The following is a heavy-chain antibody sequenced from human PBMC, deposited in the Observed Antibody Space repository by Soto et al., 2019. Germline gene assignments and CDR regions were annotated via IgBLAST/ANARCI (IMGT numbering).Heavy chain of an antibody. D-gene: IGHD6-13*01. CDR1: GYTFTSYY. CDR2: INPSGGST. J-gene: IGHJ6*02. V-gene: IGHV1-46*01. Sequence: QVQLVQSGAEVKKPGASVKVSCKASGYTFTSYYMHWVRQAPGQGLEWMGIINPSGGSTSYAQKFRGRVTMTRDTSTSTVYMELSSLRSEDTAVYYCARDLSSSWYYYGMDVWGQGTTVTVSS. CDR3: ARDLSSSWYYYGMDV.